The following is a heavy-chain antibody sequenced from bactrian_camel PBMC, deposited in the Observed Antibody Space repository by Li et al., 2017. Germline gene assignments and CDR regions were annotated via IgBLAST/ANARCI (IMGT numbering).Heavy chain of an antibody. J-gene: IGHJ4*01. CDR1: GFAFSDYP. CDR2: INSRFIT. CDR3: AAGSLSWADTAYKY. Sequence: DVQLVESGGDLVRPGGSLRLSCVTSGFAFSDYPITWVRQAPEKGFEWVSSINSRFITDYPNSVKGRFTISRDNAKNTIALQMNNLKSEDTALYYCAAGSLSWADTAYKYWGQGTQVTVS. V-gene: IGHV3S35*01. D-gene: IGHD5*01.